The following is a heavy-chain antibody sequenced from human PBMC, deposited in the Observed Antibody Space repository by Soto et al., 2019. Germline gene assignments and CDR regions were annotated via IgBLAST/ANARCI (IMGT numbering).Heavy chain of an antibody. V-gene: IGHV1-69*01. D-gene: IGHD6-6*01. J-gene: IGHJ6*02. Sequence: QVQLVQSGAEVKKPGSSVKVSCKASGGTFSSYAISWVRQAPGQGLEWMGGIIPIFGTANDAQKFQGRVTITADESTSTAYMELSSLRSEDTAVYYCARGGMAAPPYYYYGMDVWGQGTTVTVSS. CDR3: ARGGMAAPPYYYYGMDV. CDR1: GGTFSSYA. CDR2: IIPIFGTA.